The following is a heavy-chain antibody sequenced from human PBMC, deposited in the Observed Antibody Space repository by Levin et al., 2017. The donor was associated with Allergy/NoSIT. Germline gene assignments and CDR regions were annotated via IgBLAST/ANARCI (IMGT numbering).Heavy chain of an antibody. D-gene: IGHD6-19*01. CDR3: ARPRGDSSGWYEFGFPENHAFDI. J-gene: IGHJ3*02. CDR2: IWYDARNK. CDR1: GFTFSSYA. Sequence: GGSLRLSCAASGFTFSSYAMHWVRQAPGKGLEWVAIIWYDARNKHYADSVKGRFTISRDNSKNTLYLQMNSLRAEDTAVYYCARPRGDSSGWYEFGFPENHAFDIWGQGTMVTVSS. V-gene: IGHV3-33*01.